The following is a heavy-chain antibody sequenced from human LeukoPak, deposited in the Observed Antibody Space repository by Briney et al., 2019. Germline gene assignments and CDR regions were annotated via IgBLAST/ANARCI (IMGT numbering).Heavy chain of an antibody. CDR1: GFTFSSYA. V-gene: IGHV3-30-3*01. CDR3: ARGPSSGSYYRGRVTNLIPFDY. CDR2: ISYDGSNK. J-gene: IGHJ4*02. D-gene: IGHD1-26*01. Sequence: GRSLRLSCAASGFTFSSYAMHWVRQAPGKGLEWVAVISYDGSNKYYADSVKGRFTISRDNSKNTLYLQMNSLRAEDTAVYYCARGPSSGSYYRGRVTNLIPFDYWGQGTLVTVSS.